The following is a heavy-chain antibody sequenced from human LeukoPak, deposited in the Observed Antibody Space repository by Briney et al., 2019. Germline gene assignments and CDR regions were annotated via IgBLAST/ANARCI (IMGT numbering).Heavy chain of an antibody. J-gene: IGHJ4*02. V-gene: IGHV4-39*07. CDR1: GGSISSSSYY. CDR3: AREHGDCDSSGSTVGLDY. CDR2: IYYSGST. D-gene: IGHD3-22*01. Sequence: PSETLSLTCTVSGGSISSSSYYWGWIRQPPGKGLEWIGSIYYSGSTYYNPSLKSRVTISVDTSKNQFSLKLSSVTAADTAVYYCAREHGDCDSSGSTVGLDYWGQGTLVTVSS.